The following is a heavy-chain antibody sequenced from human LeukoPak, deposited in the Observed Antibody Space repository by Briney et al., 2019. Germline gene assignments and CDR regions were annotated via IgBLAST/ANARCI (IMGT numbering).Heavy chain of an antibody. CDR1: GFTFSSYA. D-gene: IGHD4-17*01. CDR3: ARRAVTTRAVDY. CDR2: ISYDGSNK. Sequence: PGRSLRLSCAASGFTFSSYAMHWVRQAPGKGLEGVAVISYDGSNKYYADSVKGRFTISRDNSKNTLYLQMYSLRAEDTAVYYCARRAVTTRAVDYWGQGTLVTVSS. V-gene: IGHV3-30-3*01. J-gene: IGHJ4*02.